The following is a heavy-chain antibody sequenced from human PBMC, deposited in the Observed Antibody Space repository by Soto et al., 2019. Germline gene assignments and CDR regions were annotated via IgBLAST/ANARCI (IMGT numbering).Heavy chain of an antibody. CDR2: IYYSGST. CDR3: ARHTVDPYYYDSSGYYGMDV. D-gene: IGHD3-22*01. V-gene: IGHV4-39*01. Sequence: PSETLSLTCTVSGGSISSSSYYWGWIRQPPGKGLEWIGSIYYSGSTYYNPSLKSRVTISVDTSKNQFSLKLSSVTAADTAVYYCARHTVDPYYYDSSGYYGMDVWGQGTTVTVSS. J-gene: IGHJ6*02. CDR1: GGSISSSSYY.